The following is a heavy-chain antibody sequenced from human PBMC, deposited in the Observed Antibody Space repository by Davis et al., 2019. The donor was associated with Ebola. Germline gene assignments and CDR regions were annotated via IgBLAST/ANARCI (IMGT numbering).Heavy chain of an antibody. CDR2: INHSGST. Sequence: SETLSLTCAVYGGSFSGYYWSWIRQPPGKGLEWIGEINHSGSTNYNPSLKSRVTISVDTSKNQFSLKLSSVTAADTAVYYCARDIMVQGEYYYYYYGMDVWGQGTTVTVSS. J-gene: IGHJ6*02. V-gene: IGHV4-34*01. CDR3: ARDIMVQGEYYYYYYGMDV. D-gene: IGHD3-10*01. CDR1: GGSFSGYY.